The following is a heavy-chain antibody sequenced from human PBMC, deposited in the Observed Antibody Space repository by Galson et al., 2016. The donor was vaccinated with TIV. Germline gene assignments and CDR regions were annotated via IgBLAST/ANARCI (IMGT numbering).Heavy chain of an antibody. Sequence: SVKVSCKASGYTFTSNYVHWVRQAPGQGLEWMGFINPSGGVTFYTRKFQGRVTMTTDTSTSTVYMEMSSLSSEDAAVYFCARDTRSGYSNGWPPLDYWGQGTLVTVSS. CDR1: GYTFTSNY. D-gene: IGHD6-25*01. J-gene: IGHJ4*02. CDR3: ARDTRSGYSNGWPPLDY. V-gene: IGHV1-46*03. CDR2: INPSGGVT.